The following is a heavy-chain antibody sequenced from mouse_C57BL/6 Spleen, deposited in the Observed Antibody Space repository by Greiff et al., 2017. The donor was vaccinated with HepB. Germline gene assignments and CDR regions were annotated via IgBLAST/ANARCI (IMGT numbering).Heavy chain of an antibody. CDR2: IDPSDSYT. CDR3: ASYEDYYGSSSYYFDY. Sequence: QVQLQQPGAELVRPGTSVKLSCKASGYTFTSYWMHWVKQRPGQGLEWIGVIDPSDSYTKYNQKFKGKATLTVDTSSSTAYMQLSSLTSADSAVYYWASYEDYYGSSSYYFDYWGQGTTLTVSS. CDR1: GYTFTSYW. D-gene: IGHD1-1*01. V-gene: IGHV1-59*01. J-gene: IGHJ2*01.